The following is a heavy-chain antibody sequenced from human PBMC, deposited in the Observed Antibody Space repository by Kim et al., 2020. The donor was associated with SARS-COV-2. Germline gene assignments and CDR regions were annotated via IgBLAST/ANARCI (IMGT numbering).Heavy chain of an antibody. Sequence: GGSLRLSCAASGFTFSSYGMHWVHQAPGKGPEWVAVIWYDGSNKYYADSVKGRFTISRDNSKNTLYLQMNSLRAEDTAVYYCAREGPMIVGRHYGMDVWGQGTTVTVSS. CDR2: IWYDGSNK. CDR3: AREGPMIVGRHYGMDV. CDR1: GFTFSSYG. V-gene: IGHV3-33*01. J-gene: IGHJ6*02. D-gene: IGHD3-22*01.